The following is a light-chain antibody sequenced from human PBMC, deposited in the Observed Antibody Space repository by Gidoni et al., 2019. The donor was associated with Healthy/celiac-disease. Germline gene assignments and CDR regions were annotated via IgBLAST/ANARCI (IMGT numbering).Light chain of an antibody. CDR3: QQYYSTPCS. J-gene: IGKJ2*04. CDR1: QSVLYSSNNKNY. Sequence: DIVMTQSPDSLAVSLGERATINCKSSQSVLYSSNNKNYLAWYQQKPGQPPKLLIYWASTRESGVPDRFSVSGSGTDFTLTISSLQAEDVAVYYCQQYYSTPCSFGQGTKLEIK. V-gene: IGKV4-1*01. CDR2: WAS.